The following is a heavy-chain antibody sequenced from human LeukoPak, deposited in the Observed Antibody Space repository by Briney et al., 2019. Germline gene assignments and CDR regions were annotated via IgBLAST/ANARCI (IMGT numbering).Heavy chain of an antibody. CDR3: FSGMATSFYYDY. D-gene: IGHD5-24*01. Sequence: GGSLRLSCAASGFTFSSYAMSWVRQAPGRGLEWVSAIRGSGGSTLYAASGKGRFTLSRNNSKNTLYLQMNSLRAEDTAVYYCFSGMATSFYYDYWGQGTLVTVSS. CDR2: IRGSGGST. V-gene: IGHV3-23*01. CDR1: GFTFSSYA. J-gene: IGHJ4*02.